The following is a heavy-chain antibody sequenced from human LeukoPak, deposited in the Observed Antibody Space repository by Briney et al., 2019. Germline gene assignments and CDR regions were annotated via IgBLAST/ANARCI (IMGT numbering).Heavy chain of an antibody. J-gene: IGHJ6*02. CDR3: TRDLMDYDVSTGLHHYYMDV. D-gene: IGHD3-9*01. CDR2: ISSSSSYI. CDR1: GFTFSSYS. Sequence: GGSLRLSCAASGFTFSSYSMNWVRQAPGKGLEWVSSISSSSSYIYYADSVKGRFTVSRDNAKKSLYLRMSSLRVEDTAVYYCTRDLMDYDVSTGLHHYYMDVWGQGTTVTVSS. V-gene: IGHV3-21*01.